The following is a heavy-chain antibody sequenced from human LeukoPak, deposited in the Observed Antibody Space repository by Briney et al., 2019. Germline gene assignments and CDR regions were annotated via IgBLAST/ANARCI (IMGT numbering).Heavy chain of an antibody. J-gene: IGHJ4*02. V-gene: IGHV3-23*01. CDR2: ISGSGGST. Sequence: GGSLRLSCAASGFTFSSYAMSWVRQAPGKGLEWVSAISGSGGSTYYADSVKGRFTISRDNSKNTLYLQMNSLRAEDTAVYYCAKLSYSSGWYSLLPARPYYFDYWGQGTLVTVFS. CDR3: AKLSYSSGWYSLLPARPYYFDY. CDR1: GFTFSSYA. D-gene: IGHD6-19*01.